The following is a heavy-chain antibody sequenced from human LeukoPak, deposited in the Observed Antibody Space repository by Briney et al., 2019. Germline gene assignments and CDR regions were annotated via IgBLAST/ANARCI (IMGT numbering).Heavy chain of an antibody. D-gene: IGHD3-22*01. CDR1: GGSFSGYY. V-gene: IGHV4-34*01. CDR3: ARRRYNYYDSSGYFHFDY. Sequence: SETLSLTCAVYGGSFSGYYWSWIRQPPGKGLEWIGEINHSGTTNYNPSLKSRVTISVDTSKNQFSLKLSSVTAADTAVYYCARRRYNYYDSSGYFHFDYWGQGTLVTVSS. J-gene: IGHJ4*02. CDR2: INHSGTT.